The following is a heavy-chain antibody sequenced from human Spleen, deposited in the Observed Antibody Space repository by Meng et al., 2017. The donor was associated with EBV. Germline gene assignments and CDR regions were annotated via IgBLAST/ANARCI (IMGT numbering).Heavy chain of an antibody. CDR3: ARDYGGNSGGDF. V-gene: IGHV1-46*01. J-gene: IGHJ4*02. Sequence: QVQLVQAGAEVKKPGASVNVSCKASGCTFTTYYIHWVRQAPGQGLEWVGMINPSGGSTTYAQRFQGRVTMTRDTSTSTVYMELSSLTSEDTAVYYCARDYGGNSGGDFWGQGTLVTVSS. CDR2: INPSGGST. D-gene: IGHD4-23*01. CDR1: GCTFTTYY.